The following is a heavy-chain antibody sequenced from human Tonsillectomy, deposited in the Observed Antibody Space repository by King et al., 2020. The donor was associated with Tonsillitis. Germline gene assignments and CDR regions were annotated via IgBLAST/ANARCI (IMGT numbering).Heavy chain of an antibody. D-gene: IGHD2-15*01. J-gene: IGHJ3*02. CDR1: GYNFNSYW. CDR3: AKSADKPMVADDALDI. CDR2: NYPDYSDT. Sequence: VQLVESGADVKKPGDSLKISCKGSGYNFNSYWLVWVRQMPGKGLEWMGINYPDYSDTRYIPSFERQVTISVDRSISTAYLQWSSLKASDTAIYYCAKSADKPMVADDALDIWGQGTMVTVSS. V-gene: IGHV5-51*01.